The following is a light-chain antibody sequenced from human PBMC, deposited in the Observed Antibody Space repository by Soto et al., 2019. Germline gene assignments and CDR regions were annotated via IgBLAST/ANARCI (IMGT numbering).Light chain of an antibody. Sequence: EIVMTQSPATLSVSPGERATLSCRASQSVSSNLAWYQQKPGQAPRLLLYGASTRATGIPARFSGSGSGTESTLTISSLQSEDFAVYYCQQYNNWPLTFGGGTKVEIK. CDR1: QSVSSN. V-gene: IGKV3-15*01. J-gene: IGKJ4*01. CDR2: GAS. CDR3: QQYNNWPLT.